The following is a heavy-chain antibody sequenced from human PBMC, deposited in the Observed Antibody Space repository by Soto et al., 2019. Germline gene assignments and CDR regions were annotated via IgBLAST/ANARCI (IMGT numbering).Heavy chain of an antibody. CDR1: GGSISSGGYS. D-gene: IGHD2-15*01. J-gene: IGHJ5*02. CDR2: IYHSGST. CDR3: ASVQVVAAQT. V-gene: IGHV4-30-2*01. Sequence: QLQLQESGSGLVKPSHTLSLTCSVSGGSISSGGYSWSCIQQPPEKCLEWIVYIYHSGSTYYNPSNKRRVTISVARSQNQFYMKLSCVTDADTAVYYCASVQVVAAQTLGQGTLVTVSS.